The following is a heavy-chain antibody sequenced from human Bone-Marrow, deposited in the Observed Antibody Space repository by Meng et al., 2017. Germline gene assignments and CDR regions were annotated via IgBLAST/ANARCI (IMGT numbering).Heavy chain of an antibody. CDR3: ASPGEMATILVSGGRRIDY. CDR2: ISSSSSYI. V-gene: IGHV3-21*01. CDR1: GFTFSSYS. Sequence: GGSMRLSCAASGFTFSSYSMNWVRQAPGKGLGWVSSISSSSSYIYYADSVKGRFTISRDNAKNSLYLQMNSLRAEDTAVYYCASPGEMATILVSGGRRIDYWGQGTLVTVSS. D-gene: IGHD5-24*01. J-gene: IGHJ4*02.